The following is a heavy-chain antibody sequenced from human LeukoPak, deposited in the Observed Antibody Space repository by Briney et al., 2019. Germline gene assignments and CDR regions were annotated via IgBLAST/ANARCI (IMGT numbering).Heavy chain of an antibody. V-gene: IGHV3-21*01. D-gene: IGHD6-19*01. CDR3: ARRQWLPTGGFYYYGMDV. J-gene: IGHJ6*02. CDR1: GFTFSSSA. Sequence: GGSLRLSCAASGFTFSSSAMSWVRQAPGKGLEWVSSISSSSSYIYYADSVKGRFTISRDNAKNSLYLQMNSLRAEDTAVYYCARRQWLPTGGFYYYGMDVWGQGTTVTVSS. CDR2: ISSSSSYI.